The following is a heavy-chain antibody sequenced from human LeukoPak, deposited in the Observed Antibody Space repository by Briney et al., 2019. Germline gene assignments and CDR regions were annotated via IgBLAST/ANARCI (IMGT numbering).Heavy chain of an antibody. CDR3: ARDYDDSSDYFVH. CDR2: IFGGGST. Sequence: GGSLRLSCIASEFTVSTNYMSWVRQAPGKGLEWVSVIFGGGSTYHADSVRGRFSISRDISKNTLYLQMNSLRAEDTAVYYCARDYDDSSDYFVHWGQGTLVTVSS. J-gene: IGHJ4*02. CDR1: EFTVSTNY. D-gene: IGHD3-22*01. V-gene: IGHV3-66*01.